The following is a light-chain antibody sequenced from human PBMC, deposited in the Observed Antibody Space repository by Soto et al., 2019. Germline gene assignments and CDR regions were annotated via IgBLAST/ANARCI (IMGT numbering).Light chain of an antibody. CDR3: QQYGNSPFT. J-gene: IGKJ4*01. Sequence: EIVLTQSPGTLSLSPGERATLSCRASQTVSRSALAWYQQKPGQAPRLLIYGASNRATGIPDRFSGSGSGTDFTLTISRLEPEDFEAYYCQQYGNSPFTFGGGTKVDIK. CDR1: QTVSRSA. CDR2: GAS. V-gene: IGKV3-20*01.